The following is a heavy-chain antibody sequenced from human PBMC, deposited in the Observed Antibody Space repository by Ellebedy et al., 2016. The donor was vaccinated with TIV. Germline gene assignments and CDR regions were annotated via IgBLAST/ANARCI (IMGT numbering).Heavy chain of an antibody. D-gene: IGHD2-15*01. CDR1: GFTFTNYG. Sequence: GGSLRLXXAASGFTFTNYGLHWVRQAPGKGMEWVALIWFDGSDKYYTDSVKGRFTISRDNSKETLYLDMNNLRAEDTAVYYCARGVETYYFYYMDLWGIGTTVTVSS. CDR2: IWFDGSDK. CDR3: ARGVETYYFYYMDL. V-gene: IGHV3-33*01. J-gene: IGHJ6*03.